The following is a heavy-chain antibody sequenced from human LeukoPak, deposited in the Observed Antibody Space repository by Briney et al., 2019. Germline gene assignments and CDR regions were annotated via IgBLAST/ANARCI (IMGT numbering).Heavy chain of an antibody. CDR1: GFTFSSYW. Sequence: GGSLRLSCAASGFTFSSYWMHWVRQAPGKGLVWVSRIDNYGSITTYADSVEGRFTISRDNAKNTLYLQMNSLRAEDTAMYYCASLSAGGWGQGALVTVSS. J-gene: IGHJ4*02. V-gene: IGHV3-74*01. CDR2: IDNYGSIT. D-gene: IGHD3-16*01. CDR3: ASLSAGG.